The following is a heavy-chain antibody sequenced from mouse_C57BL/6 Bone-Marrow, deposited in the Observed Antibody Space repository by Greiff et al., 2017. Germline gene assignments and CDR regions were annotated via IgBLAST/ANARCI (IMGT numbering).Heavy chain of an antibody. D-gene: IGHD1-1*01. CDR2: IHPNSGST. Sequence: QVQLKQPGAELVKPGASVKLSCKASGYTFTSYWMHWVKQRPGQGLEWIGMIHPNSGSTNYNEKFKSKATLTVDKSSSTAYMQLSSLTSEDSAVYYCARLTLYYGSSHWYFDVWGTGTTVTVSS. V-gene: IGHV1-64*01. CDR3: ARLTLYYGSSHWYFDV. J-gene: IGHJ1*03. CDR1: GYTFTSYW.